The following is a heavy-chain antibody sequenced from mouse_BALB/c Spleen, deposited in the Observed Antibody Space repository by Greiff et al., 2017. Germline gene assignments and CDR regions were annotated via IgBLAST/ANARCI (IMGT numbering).Heavy chain of an antibody. D-gene: IGHD1-1*01. Sequence: DVKLVESGGGLVQPGGSRKLSCAASGFTFSSFGMHWVRQAPEKGLEWVAYISSGSSTIYYADTVKGRSTISRDNPKNTLFLQMTSLRSEDTAMYYCARSAIITTVVAKGTMDYWGQGTSVTVSS. V-gene: IGHV5-17*02. CDR2: ISSGSSTI. CDR3: ARSAIITTVVAKGTMDY. CDR1: GFTFSSFG. J-gene: IGHJ4*01.